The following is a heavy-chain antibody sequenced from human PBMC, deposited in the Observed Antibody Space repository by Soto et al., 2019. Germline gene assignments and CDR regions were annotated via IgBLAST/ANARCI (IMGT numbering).Heavy chain of an antibody. J-gene: IGHJ5*02. Sequence: SETLSLTCAVAGGSITSTNWWSWVRQPPGKGLEWIGEIYHSGTTNYNPSLKSRVTISVDKSKNQFSLKLTSVTAADTAVYYCARDRGIAAAGSWGQGILVTVSS. CDR2: IYHSGTT. CDR1: GGSITSTNW. D-gene: IGHD6-13*01. V-gene: IGHV4-4*02. CDR3: ARDRGIAAAGS.